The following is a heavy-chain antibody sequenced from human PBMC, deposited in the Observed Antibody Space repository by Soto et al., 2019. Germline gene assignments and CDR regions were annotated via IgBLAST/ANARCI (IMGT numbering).Heavy chain of an antibody. Sequence: EVQLVESGGGLVKPGGSLRLSCAASGFTFSSYSMNWVRQAPGKGLEWVSSISSSSSYIYYADSVKGRFTISRDSAKNSLYLQMKSLRAEDTALYYCASAIVVVPAAMEGIDYWGQGTLVTVSS. D-gene: IGHD2-2*01. V-gene: IGHV3-21*01. J-gene: IGHJ4*02. CDR1: GFTFSSYS. CDR3: ASAIVVVPAAMEGIDY. CDR2: ISSSSSYI.